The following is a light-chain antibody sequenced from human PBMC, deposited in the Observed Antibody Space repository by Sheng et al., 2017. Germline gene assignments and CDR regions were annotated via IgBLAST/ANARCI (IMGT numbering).Light chain of an antibody. CDR1: QGISNW. J-gene: IGKJ1*01. V-gene: IGKV1-5*03. CDR2: KSS. Sequence: DIQLTQSPATLSAAIGDRVTITCRASQGISNWLAWYQQKPGGVPKLVIYKSSRLHTGVPSRFSGGGSGTDFSLTITSLQPDDFATYYCHHYDPNDPRWTFGRGTRVEIK. CDR3: HHYDPNDPRWT.